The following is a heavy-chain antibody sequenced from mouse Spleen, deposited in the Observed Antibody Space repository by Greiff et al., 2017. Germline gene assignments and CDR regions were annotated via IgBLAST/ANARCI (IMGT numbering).Heavy chain of an antibody. J-gene: IGHJ4*01. D-gene: IGHD1-1*01. V-gene: IGHV5-17*01. CDR1: GFTFSDYG. Sequence: EVKLMESGGGVVKPGGSLKLSCAASGFTFSDYGMHWVRQAPEKGLEWVAYISSGSSTIYYADTVKGRFTISRDNAKNTLFLQMTSLRSEDTAMYYCAREIYYYGSSLYAMDYWGQGTSVTVSS. CDR3: AREIYYYGSSLYAMDY. CDR2: ISSGSSTI.